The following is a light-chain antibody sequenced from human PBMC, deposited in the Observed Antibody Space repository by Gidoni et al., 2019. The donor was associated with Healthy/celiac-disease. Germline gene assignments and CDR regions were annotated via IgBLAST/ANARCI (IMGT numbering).Light chain of an antibody. Sequence: DIVMTQSPDSLAVSLGERATINCKSSQSVLYSSSNKNYLTWYQEKPGQPPKLLIYWASTRESGVPARFSGSGSGTDFTLTISSPQAEDVAVYYCQQYYSTPYTFXQXTKLEIK. V-gene: IGKV4-1*01. CDR1: QSVLYSSSNKNY. CDR3: QQYYSTPYT. CDR2: WAS. J-gene: IGKJ2*01.